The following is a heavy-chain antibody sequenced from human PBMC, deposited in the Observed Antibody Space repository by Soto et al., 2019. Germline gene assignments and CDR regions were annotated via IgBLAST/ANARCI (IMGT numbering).Heavy chain of an antibody. CDR3: ARDRREPYDYGLDV. Sequence: EVQLVESGGGLVQPGGSLRLSCAASGFTFSTYDMYWVRQPTGKGLEWVSSIGTAGDTYYPGSVKGRFTISRENAKSSLYLQMTSLRVGDTAVYYCARDRREPYDYGLDVWGQGPTVTVS. D-gene: IGHD1-1*01. V-gene: IGHV3-13*04. CDR2: IGTAGDT. CDR1: GFTFSTYD. J-gene: IGHJ6*02.